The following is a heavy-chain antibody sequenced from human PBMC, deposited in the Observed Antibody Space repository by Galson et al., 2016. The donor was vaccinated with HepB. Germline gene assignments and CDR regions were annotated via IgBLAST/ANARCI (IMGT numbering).Heavy chain of an antibody. Sequence: SLRLSCAASGFSFSTSGMSWVRQTPGRGLEWVSGITGSGDATHYADSVRGRFTISRDNSKNTLYPYMNSLRAGDTAVYYCGKHGGFDYWGQGALVTVSS. D-gene: IGHD3-16*01. CDR3: GKHGGFDY. CDR2: ITGSGDAT. V-gene: IGHV3-23*01. CDR1: GFSFSTSG. J-gene: IGHJ4*02.